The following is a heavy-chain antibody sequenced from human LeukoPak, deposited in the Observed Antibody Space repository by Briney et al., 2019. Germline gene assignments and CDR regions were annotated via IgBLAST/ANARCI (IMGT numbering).Heavy chain of an antibody. CDR3: ARRLDAFDI. CDR2: IKQDGSEK. J-gene: IGHJ3*02. CDR1: GFTSSNYG. V-gene: IGHV3-7*01. Sequence: PGGSLRLSCAASGFTSSNYGMSWVRQAPGKGLEWVANIKQDGSEKYYVDSVKGRFTISRDNAKNSLYLQMNSLRAEDTAVYYCARRLDAFDIWGQGTMVTVSS.